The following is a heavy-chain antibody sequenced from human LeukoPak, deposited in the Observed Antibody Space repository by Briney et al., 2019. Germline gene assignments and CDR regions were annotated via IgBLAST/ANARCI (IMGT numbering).Heavy chain of an antibody. CDR1: GYTFTDYY. Sequence: ASVTVSFKASGYTFTDYYMHWVRQAPGQGLEWMGWINPNSGGTNYAQKFQGRVTMTRDTSISTAYMELSRLRSDDTAVYYCAIQLWFGDQRDYWGQGTLVTVSS. J-gene: IGHJ4*02. CDR2: INPNSGGT. CDR3: AIQLWFGDQRDY. V-gene: IGHV1-2*02. D-gene: IGHD3-10*01.